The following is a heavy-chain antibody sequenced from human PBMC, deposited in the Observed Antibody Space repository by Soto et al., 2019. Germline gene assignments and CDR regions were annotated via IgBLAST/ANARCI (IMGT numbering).Heavy chain of an antibody. Sequence: AGGSLRLSCAVSGFTFSSYAMNWVRQAPGKGLEWVSSISGNGGSTYYADSVKGRLTTSRDNSKNTLYLQMSSLRAEDTAVYYCVKDGSSGWPYYYGMDVWGQGTTVTVSS. CDR3: VKDGSSGWPYYYGMDV. D-gene: IGHD6-19*01. J-gene: IGHJ6*02. V-gene: IGHV3-23*01. CDR1: GFTFSSYA. CDR2: ISGNGGST.